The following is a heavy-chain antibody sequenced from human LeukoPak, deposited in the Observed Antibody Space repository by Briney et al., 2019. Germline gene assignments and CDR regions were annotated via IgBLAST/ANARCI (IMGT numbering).Heavy chain of an antibody. CDR3: AKGRRGWLQSDDFDI. V-gene: IGHV3-23*01. J-gene: IGHJ3*02. CDR1: GFTLSSFA. Sequence: GGSLRLSCAASGFTLSSFAMNWVRQAPGKGLEWVSTISGGGGNIYYADSVKGRFTISRDNSQNTVSVQMNSLRAEDTAVYYCAKGRRGWLQSDDFDIWGQGTKVNVSS. CDR2: ISGGGGNI. D-gene: IGHD5-24*01.